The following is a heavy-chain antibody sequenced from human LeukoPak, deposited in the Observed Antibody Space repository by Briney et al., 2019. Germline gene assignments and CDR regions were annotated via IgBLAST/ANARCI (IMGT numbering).Heavy chain of an antibody. Sequence: PSETLSLTCTVSGGSISSYYWSWIRQPPGKGLEWIGYIYYSGSTNYNPSLKSRVTISVDTSKNQFSLELSSVTAADTAVYYRARDSVDYDFWSGRGISDAFDIWGQGTMVTVSS. V-gene: IGHV4-59*01. CDR3: ARDSVDYDFWSGRGISDAFDI. CDR2: IYYSGST. J-gene: IGHJ3*02. CDR1: GGSISSYY. D-gene: IGHD3-3*01.